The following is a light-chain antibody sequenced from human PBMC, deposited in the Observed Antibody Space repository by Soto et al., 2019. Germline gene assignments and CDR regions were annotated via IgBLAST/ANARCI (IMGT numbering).Light chain of an antibody. J-gene: IGLJ3*02. V-gene: IGLV3-21*04. CDR3: QVWDSSAGV. Sequence: SYELTQPPSVSVAPGKTARITCGGNNIGSKSVHWYQQKPGQAPVLVIYYDSDRPSGIPERFSGSNSGHTATLTISRVEAGDEADYYCQVWDSSAGVFGGGTKVTVL. CDR2: YDS. CDR1: NIGSKS.